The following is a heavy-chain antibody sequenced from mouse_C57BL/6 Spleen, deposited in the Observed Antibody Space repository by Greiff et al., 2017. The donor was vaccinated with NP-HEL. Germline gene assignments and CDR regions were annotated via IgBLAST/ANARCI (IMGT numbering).Heavy chain of an antibody. CDR1: GFNIKDDY. J-gene: IGHJ3*01. Sequence: EVQLVESGAELVRPGASVKLSCTASGFNIKDDYMHWVKQRPEQGLEWIGWIDPENGDTEYASKFQGKATITADTSSNTAYLQLSSLTSEDTAVYYCTTRGNYGSWFAYWGQGTLVTVSA. V-gene: IGHV14-4*01. D-gene: IGHD2-1*01. CDR2: IDPENGDT. CDR3: TTRGNYGSWFAY.